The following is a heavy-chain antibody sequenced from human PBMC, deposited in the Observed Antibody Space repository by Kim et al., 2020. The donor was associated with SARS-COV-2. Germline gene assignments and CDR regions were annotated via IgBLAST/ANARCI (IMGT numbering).Heavy chain of an antibody. V-gene: IGHV4-34*01. CDR2: INHSGST. J-gene: IGHJ4*02. Sequence: SETLSLTCAVYGGSFSGYYWSWIRQPPGKGLEWIGEINHSGSTNYNPSLKSRVTISVDTSKNQFSLKLSSVTAADTAVYYCARGGVTAVAGTEFDYWGQG. CDR3: ARGGVTAVAGTEFDY. D-gene: IGHD6-19*01. CDR1: GGSFSGYY.